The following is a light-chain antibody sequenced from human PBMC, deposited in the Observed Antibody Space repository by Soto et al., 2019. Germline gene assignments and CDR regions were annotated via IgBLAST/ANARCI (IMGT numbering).Light chain of an antibody. Sequence: IVFTHSPCTLSLSTCERASLSFSATESVSSNYLAWYQQKPGQAPRVLIYGASVRATGIPDRFSGSGSETDFTLTISRLEPEDFAVYYCQQYGSSPRTFGGGTKVDIK. J-gene: IGKJ4*01. V-gene: IGKV3-20*01. CDR3: QQYGSSPRT. CDR2: GAS. CDR1: ESVSSNY.